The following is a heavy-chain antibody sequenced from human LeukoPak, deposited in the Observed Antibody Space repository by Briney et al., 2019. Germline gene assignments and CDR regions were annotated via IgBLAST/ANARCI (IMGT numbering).Heavy chain of an antibody. D-gene: IGHD3-22*01. CDR3: ARERQSYDSSGYYGAEYFQH. CDR2: INPNSGGT. CDR1: GYTFTGYY. V-gene: IGHV1-2*02. J-gene: IGHJ1*01. Sequence: ASVKVSCKASGYTFTGYYMHWVRQAPGQGLEWMGWINPNSGGTNYAQKFQGRVTMTRDTPISTAYMELSRLRSDDTAVYDCARERQSYDSSGYYGAEYFQHWGQGTLVTVSS.